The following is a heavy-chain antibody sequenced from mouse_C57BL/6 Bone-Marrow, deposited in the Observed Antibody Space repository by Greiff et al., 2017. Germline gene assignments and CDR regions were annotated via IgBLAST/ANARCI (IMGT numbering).Heavy chain of an antibody. D-gene: IGHD1-1*01. CDR3: ARITTVVYWYFDV. CDR2: IHPNSGST. J-gene: IGHJ1*03. V-gene: IGHV1-64*01. CDR1: GYTFTSYW. Sequence: QVQLQQPGAELVKPGASVKLSCKASGYTFTSYWMHWVKQRPGQGLEWIGMIHPNSGSTNYNEKFKSKDTLTVDKSSSTAYMQLSSLTSEDSAVYYCARITTVVYWYFDVWGTGTTVTVSS.